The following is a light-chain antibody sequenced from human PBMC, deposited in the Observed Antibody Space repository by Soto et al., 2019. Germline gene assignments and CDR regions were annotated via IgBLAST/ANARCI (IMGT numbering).Light chain of an antibody. CDR2: DNN. V-gene: IGLV1-51*01. Sequence: QSVLTQPPSVSAAPGQKVTIPCSGSSSNIGNNYVSWYQQLPGTAPKLLIYDNNKRPSGIPDRFSGSKSGNTASLTISGLQAEDEADYYCCSYAGTYTYVLGTGTKVTV. J-gene: IGLJ1*01. CDR3: CSYAGTYTYV. CDR1: SSNIGNNY.